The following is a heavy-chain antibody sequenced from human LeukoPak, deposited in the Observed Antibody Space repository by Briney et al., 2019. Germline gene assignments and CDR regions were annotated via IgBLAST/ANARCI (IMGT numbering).Heavy chain of an antibody. Sequence: ASVKVSCKASGYTFTSYYMDWVRQAPGQGLEWMGIINPSGGSTSYAQKFQGRVTMTRDMSTSTVYMELSSLRSEDTAVYYCARRGTYYYDSSGPNGGFDYWGQGTLVTVSS. D-gene: IGHD3-22*01. J-gene: IGHJ4*02. V-gene: IGHV1-46*01. CDR1: GYTFTSYY. CDR3: ARRGTYYYDSSGPNGGFDY. CDR2: INPSGGST.